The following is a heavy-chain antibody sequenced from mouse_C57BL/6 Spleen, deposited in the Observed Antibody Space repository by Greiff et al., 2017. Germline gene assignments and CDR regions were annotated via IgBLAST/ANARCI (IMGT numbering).Heavy chain of an antibody. CDR1: GYSFTGYF. D-gene: IGHD1-1*01. CDR2: INPYNGDT. V-gene: IGHV1-20*01. CDR3: ARYYGSSYGGFAY. Sequence: EVQLQQSGPELVKPGDSVKISCKASGYSFTGYFMNWVMQSHGKSLEWIGRINPYNGDTFYNQKFKGKATLTVDKSSSTAHMELRSLTSEDSAVYYCARYYGSSYGGFAYWGQGTLVTVSA. J-gene: IGHJ3*01.